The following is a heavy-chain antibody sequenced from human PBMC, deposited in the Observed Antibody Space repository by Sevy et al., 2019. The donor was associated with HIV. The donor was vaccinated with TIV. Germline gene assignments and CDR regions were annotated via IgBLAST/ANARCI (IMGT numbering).Heavy chain of an antibody. Sequence: GGSLRLSCAASGFTFSNYAMSWVRQAPGKGLGWVSALGGSGGSTFYADSVKGRFTISRDNSKNTLYLQMNSLRAEDTAVYYCAKDITIIVGDAFDVWGLGTMVTVSS. V-gene: IGHV3-23*01. CDR2: LGGSGGST. CDR3: AKDITIIVGDAFDV. J-gene: IGHJ3*01. D-gene: IGHD3-22*01. CDR1: GFTFSNYA.